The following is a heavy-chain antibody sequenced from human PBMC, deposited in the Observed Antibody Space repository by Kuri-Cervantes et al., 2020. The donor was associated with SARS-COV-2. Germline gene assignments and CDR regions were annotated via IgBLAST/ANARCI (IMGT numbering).Heavy chain of an antibody. J-gene: IGHJ4*02. Sequence: GGSLRLSCAASGFTFSSYGMHWVRQAPGKGLEWVAVISYDGSNKYYADSVKGRFTTSRDNSKNTLYLQMNSLRAEDTAVYYCAKDRNPSWIQAWFDYWGREPWSPSPQ. CDR3: AKDRNPSWIQAWFDY. CDR2: ISYDGSNK. D-gene: IGHD5-18*01. V-gene: IGHV3-30*18. CDR1: GFTFSSYG.